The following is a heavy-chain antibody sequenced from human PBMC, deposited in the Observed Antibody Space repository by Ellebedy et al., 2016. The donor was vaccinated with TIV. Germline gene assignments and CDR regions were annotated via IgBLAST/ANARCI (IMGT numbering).Heavy chain of an antibody. Sequence: GESLKISCAASGFTFNYFGMHWVRQAPGKGLEWVAVIWHDGGKKYYAESVKGRFTISRDNSNNTLYLQMNSLKAEDTALYYCARDKGGANKFDPWGQGTLVTVSS. CDR2: IWHDGGKK. CDR1: GFTFNYFG. D-gene: IGHD1/OR15-1a*01. CDR3: ARDKGGANKFDP. J-gene: IGHJ5*02. V-gene: IGHV3-33*01.